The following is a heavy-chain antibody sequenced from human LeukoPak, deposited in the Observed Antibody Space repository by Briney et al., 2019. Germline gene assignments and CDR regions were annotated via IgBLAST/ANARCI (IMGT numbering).Heavy chain of an antibody. CDR1: GFTFSSYG. CDR3: AKDWGDYYDWGYYFDY. CDR2: ISYDGSNK. D-gene: IGHD3-22*01. V-gene: IGHV3-30*18. J-gene: IGHJ4*02. Sequence: GGSLRLSCAASGFTFSSYGMHWVRQAPGEGLEWVAVISYDGSNKYYADSVKGRFTISRDNSKNTLYLQMNSLRAEDTAVYYCAKDWGDYYDWGYYFDYWGQGTLVTVSS.